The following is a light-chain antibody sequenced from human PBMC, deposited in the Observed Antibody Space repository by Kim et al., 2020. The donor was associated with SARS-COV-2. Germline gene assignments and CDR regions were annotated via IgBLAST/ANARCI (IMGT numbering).Light chain of an antibody. CDR2: SNN. J-gene: IGLJ3*02. CDR1: DSNIGSNT. Sequence: GQRVTIYCFGSDSNIGSNTVNWYQQFPGTAPKLLIDSNNRRPSGVPDRVSGSKSGTSASLAISGLQSEDEADYYCATWDDSLDVWMFGGGTQLTVL. V-gene: IGLV1-44*01. CDR3: ATWDDSLDVWM.